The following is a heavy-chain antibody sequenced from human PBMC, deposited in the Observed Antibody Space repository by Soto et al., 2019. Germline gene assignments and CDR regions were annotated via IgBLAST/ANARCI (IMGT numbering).Heavy chain of an antibody. J-gene: IGHJ4*02. CDR1: GFTFNNYA. D-gene: IGHD3-10*01. CDR2: ISGGGDTT. V-gene: IGHV3-23*01. CDR3: AKGRGGSGSLTPRVDF. Sequence: EVQLLESGGGLVQPGGSLRLSCAASGFTFNNYAMNWVRQAPGKGLEWVSAISGGGDTTDYADSVKGRFTVSRDSSKNTLYLQMSSLRAEDTALYYCAKGRGGSGSLTPRVDFWGQGNLGTVSS.